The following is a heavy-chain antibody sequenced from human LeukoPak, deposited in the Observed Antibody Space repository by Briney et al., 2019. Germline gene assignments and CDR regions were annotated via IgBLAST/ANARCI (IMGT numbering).Heavy chain of an antibody. D-gene: IGHD2-21*01. Sequence: SETLSLTCTVSAYSISSAYYWGWIRQPPGKGLEWIGSIYHSGSTYYNPSLKSRVTISVDTSKNQFSLRLTSVTAADTAMYYCARSLVHPAYWYFDSWGQGTLVAVSS. V-gene: IGHV4-38-2*02. J-gene: IGHJ4*02. CDR3: ARSLVHPAYWYFDS. CDR2: IYHSGST. CDR1: AYSISSAYY.